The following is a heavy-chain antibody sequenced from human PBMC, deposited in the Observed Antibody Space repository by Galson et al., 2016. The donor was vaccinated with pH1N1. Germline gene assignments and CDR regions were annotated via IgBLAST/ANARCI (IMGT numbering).Heavy chain of an antibody. CDR3: AKGGYGDYGLDVFDI. CDR2: ISGSGGRK. D-gene: IGHD4-17*01. J-gene: IGHJ3*02. CDR1: GSNSDYN. V-gene: IGHV3-23*01. Sequence: SLRLSCAASGSNSDYNMSWVRLAPGKGLEWVSSISGSGGRKHYADSVQGRFIISRDNSKNTLYLQMNSLRAGDTALYFCAKGGYGDYGLDVFDIWGQGTMVIVSS.